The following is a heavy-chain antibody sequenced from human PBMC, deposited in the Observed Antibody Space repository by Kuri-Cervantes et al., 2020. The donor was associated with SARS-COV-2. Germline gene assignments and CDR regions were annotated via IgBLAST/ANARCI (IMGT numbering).Heavy chain of an antibody. V-gene: IGHV3-21*01. Sequence: GESLKIYCAASGFPLSSYWMSWVRQAPGTGLEWVSSISSSSSYIYYADSVKGRFTISRDNAKNSLYLQLNTLRAEDTHVYYCARARSGGRSCDYWGQGTLVTCSS. D-gene: IGHD1-26*01. CDR2: ISSSSSYI. CDR3: ARARSGGRSCDY. J-gene: IGHJ4*02. CDR1: GFPLSSYW.